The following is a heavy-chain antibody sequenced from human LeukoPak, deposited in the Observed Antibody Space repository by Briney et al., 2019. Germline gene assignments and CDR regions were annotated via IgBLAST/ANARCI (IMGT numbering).Heavy chain of an antibody. J-gene: IGHJ5*02. CDR3: ARGVRGVIKRSWFDP. CDR2: IDHSGST. Sequence: PSETLSLTCTVSGGSISSSSYYWGWIRQPPGKGLEWIGEIDHSGSTNYNPSLKSRVTISVDTSKNQFSLKLSSVTAAGTAVYYCARGVRGVIKRSWFDPWGQGTLVTVSS. CDR1: GGSISSSSYY. D-gene: IGHD3-10*01. V-gene: IGHV4-39*07.